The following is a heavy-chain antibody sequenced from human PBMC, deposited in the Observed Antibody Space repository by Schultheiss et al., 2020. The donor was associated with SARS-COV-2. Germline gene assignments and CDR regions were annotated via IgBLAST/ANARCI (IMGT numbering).Heavy chain of an antibody. Sequence: SETLSLTCTVSGYSISSGYYWGWIRQPPGKGLEWIGSIYYSGSTYYNPSLKSRVTISVDTSKNQFSLKLSSVTAADTAVYYCARVTVAGNLHYGMDVWGQGTTVTVSS. D-gene: IGHD6-19*01. CDR1: GYSISSGYY. CDR2: IYYSGST. J-gene: IGHJ6*02. CDR3: ARVTVAGNLHYGMDV. V-gene: IGHV4-38-2*02.